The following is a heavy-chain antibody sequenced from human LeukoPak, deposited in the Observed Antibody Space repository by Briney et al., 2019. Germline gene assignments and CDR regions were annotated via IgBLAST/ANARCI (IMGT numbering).Heavy chain of an antibody. Sequence: PSQTLSLTCTVSGGSIGSGSYSWSWIRQPAGKALEWIGRIYTSGSTNYNPSLKSLVTISVDTSKNQFSLKLSSVTAADTAVYYCASTIMGEYDYWGQGTLVTVSS. D-gene: IGHD2-21*01. J-gene: IGHJ4*02. CDR1: GGSIGSGSYS. CDR2: IYTSGST. V-gene: IGHV4-61*02. CDR3: ASTIMGEYDY.